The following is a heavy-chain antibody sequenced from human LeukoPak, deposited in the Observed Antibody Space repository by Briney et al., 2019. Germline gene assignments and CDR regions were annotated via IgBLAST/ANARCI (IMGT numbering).Heavy chain of an antibody. J-gene: IGHJ4*02. CDR2: MYYSGTT. CDR1: GGSISSSSNS. D-gene: IGHD2-15*01. CDR3: ARREGRYCSGGSCSYYFDY. V-gene: IGHV4-39*07. Sequence: SETLSLTCTVSGGSISSSSNSWGWIRQPPGKGLEWIGNMYYSGTTYYNPSLRSRVTISLYTSENQFSLRLSSVTAADTAVYYCARREGRYCSGGSCSYYFDYWGQGTLVTVSS.